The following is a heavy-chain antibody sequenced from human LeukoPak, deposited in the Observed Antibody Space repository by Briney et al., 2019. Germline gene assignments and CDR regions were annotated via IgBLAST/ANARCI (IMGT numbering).Heavy chain of an antibody. CDR3: ARVLSGTYTGELLDY. J-gene: IGHJ4*02. Sequence: ASVKVSCKASGGTFSSYAVSWVRQAPGQGLEWMGGIIPIFGTANYAQKFQGRVTITTGESTSTAYMELSSLRSEDTAVYYCARVLSGTYTGELLDYWGQGTLVTVSS. CDR1: GGTFSSYA. D-gene: IGHD1-26*01. CDR2: IIPIFGTA. V-gene: IGHV1-69*05.